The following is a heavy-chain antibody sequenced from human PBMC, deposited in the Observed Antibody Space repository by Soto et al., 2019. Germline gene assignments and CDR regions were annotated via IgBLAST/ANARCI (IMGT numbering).Heavy chain of an antibody. V-gene: IGHV3-23*01. CDR2: IYGGGNGP. D-gene: IGHD1-20*01. Sequence: EVQVLESGGGLVQPGGSLRLSCAATGFTFSDFAMSWVRQAPGKGLEWVSRIYGGGNGPHYADSVKGRVTISRDNSKNTMYMKMNSLKAEDTAAYVCAKMEAMYTWAYSFDYWGQGTLVTVSS. CDR3: AKMEAMYTWAYSFDY. J-gene: IGHJ4*02. CDR1: GFTFSDFA.